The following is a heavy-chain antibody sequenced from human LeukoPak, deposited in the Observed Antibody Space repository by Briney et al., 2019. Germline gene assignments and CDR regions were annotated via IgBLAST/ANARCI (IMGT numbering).Heavy chain of an antibody. CDR3: AREADPSLYASSSPDY. CDR2: IKADGTTT. V-gene: IGHV3-74*01. D-gene: IGHD6-6*01. J-gene: IGHJ4*01. Sequence: GGSLRLSCAASGFGFSNFWMHWVRQAPGKGLVWASRIKADGTTTVYADSVKGRFTISRDNLKNTLYLQMKGLRAEDTAVYFCAREADPSLYASSSPDYWGQGTPVTVSS. CDR1: GFGFSNFW.